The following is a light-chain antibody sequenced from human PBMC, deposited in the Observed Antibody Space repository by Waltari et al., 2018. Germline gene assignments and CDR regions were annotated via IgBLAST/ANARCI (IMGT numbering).Light chain of an antibody. CDR1: PNVTTY. V-gene: IGKV3-15*01. CDR3: QHYNNWPLT. Sequence: EIVMTQSPATLSVSPGERATLPCRASPNVTTYLAWYQQKPGQAPRLLIHRASIRATDIPGRFSGSGSGTEFTLTISGLQSEDFAVYFCQHYNNWPLTFGGGTKVEIK. CDR2: RAS. J-gene: IGKJ4*01.